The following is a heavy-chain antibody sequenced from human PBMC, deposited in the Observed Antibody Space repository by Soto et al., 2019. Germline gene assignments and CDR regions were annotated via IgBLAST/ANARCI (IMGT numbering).Heavy chain of an antibody. J-gene: IGHJ6*02. CDR1: GGTFSSYA. D-gene: IGHD6-6*01. V-gene: IGHV1-69*13. Sequence: SVKVSCKASGGTFSSYAISWVRQAPGQGLEWMGGIIPIFGTANYAQKFQGRVTITADESTSTAYMELSSLRSEDTAVYYCARDPYSSSSLHYYHYGMDVWGQGTTVTVSS. CDR3: ARDPYSSSSLHYYHYGMDV. CDR2: IIPIFGTA.